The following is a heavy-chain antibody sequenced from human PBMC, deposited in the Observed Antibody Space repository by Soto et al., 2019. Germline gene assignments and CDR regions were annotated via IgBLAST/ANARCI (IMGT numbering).Heavy chain of an antibody. V-gene: IGHV1-24*01. CDR2: FDPEDGET. J-gene: IGHJ3*02. D-gene: IGHD2-15*01. CDR3: ATRVGGVVVEPNDAFDI. Sequence: ASVKVSCKVSGYTLTELSMQWVRQAPGKGLEWMGGFDPEDGETIYAQKFQGRVTMTEDTSTDTAYMELSSLRSEDTAVYYCATRVGGVVVEPNDAFDIWGQGTMVTVSS. CDR1: GYTLTELS.